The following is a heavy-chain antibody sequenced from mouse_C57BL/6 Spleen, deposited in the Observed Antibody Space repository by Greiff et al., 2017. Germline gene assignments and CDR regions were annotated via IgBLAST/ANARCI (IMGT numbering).Heavy chain of an antibody. V-gene: IGHV1-61*01. Sequence: QVQLKQPGAELVRPGSSVKLSCKASGYTFTSYWMDWVKQRPGQGLEWIGNIYPSDSETHYNQKFKDKATLTVDKSSSTAYMQLSSLTSEDSAVYYCARDYGSSYYAMDYWGQGTSVTVSS. CDR3: ARDYGSSYYAMDY. CDR1: GYTFTSYW. CDR2: IYPSDSET. J-gene: IGHJ4*01. D-gene: IGHD1-1*01.